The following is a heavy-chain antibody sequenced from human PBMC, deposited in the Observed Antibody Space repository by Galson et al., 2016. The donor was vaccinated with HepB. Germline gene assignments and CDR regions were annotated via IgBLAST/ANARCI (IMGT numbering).Heavy chain of an antibody. Sequence: SLRLSCAASGFTFGSYWMTWLRQTPEKGLEWVANIKGDGSRIHYADSVEGRFTISRDNAQNSMFLQMSSLRVEDTALYYCARDSSPGTATTGWYDVFDFWGHGTMVIVSS. D-gene: IGHD6-19*01. CDR1: GFTFGSYW. CDR2: IKGDGSRI. J-gene: IGHJ3*01. CDR3: ARDSSPGTATTGWYDVFDF. V-gene: IGHV3-7*03.